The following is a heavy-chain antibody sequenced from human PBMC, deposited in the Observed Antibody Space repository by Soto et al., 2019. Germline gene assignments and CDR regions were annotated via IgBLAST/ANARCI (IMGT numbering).Heavy chain of an antibody. Sequence: PSETLSLTCTVSGGSITSGGYSWSGIRQSPGQGLEWIGYIYQGGSAYYNPSLKSRLTITIDTSKNQFSLNLSSLTPADTAVYFCARGGIRYSSSSTGVGGFDYWGQGTLVTASS. D-gene: IGHD6-13*01. J-gene: IGHJ4*02. CDR2: IYQGGSA. V-gene: IGHV4-30-2*06. CDR3: ARGGIRYSSSSTGVGGFDY. CDR1: GGSITSGGYS.